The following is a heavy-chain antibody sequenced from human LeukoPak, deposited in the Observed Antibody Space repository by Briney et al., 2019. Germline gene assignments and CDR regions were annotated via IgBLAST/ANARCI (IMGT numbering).Heavy chain of an antibody. Sequence: ASVKVSCKASGYTFTSYDINWVRQATGQGLEWMGWMNPNSGNTGYAQRFQGRGTMTRNTSISTAYMELSSLRSEDTAVFYCARADFGDYALDPWGQGTQVTVSS. CDR1: GYTFTSYD. D-gene: IGHD4-17*01. V-gene: IGHV1-8*01. J-gene: IGHJ5*02. CDR2: MNPNSGNT. CDR3: ARADFGDYALDP.